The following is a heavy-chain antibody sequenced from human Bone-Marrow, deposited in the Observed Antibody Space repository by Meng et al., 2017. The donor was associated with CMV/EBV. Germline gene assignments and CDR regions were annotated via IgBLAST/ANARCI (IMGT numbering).Heavy chain of an antibody. Sequence: CAASGFTFSGYGMHWVRQAPGKGLEWVAVISYDGSSKYHADSVKGRFTISRDNSKNTLYLQMNSLRGEDTAVYYCAKGTGTTTWIIDYWGQGTLVTVSS. CDR3: AKGTGTTTWIIDY. CDR2: ISYDGSSK. D-gene: IGHD1-1*01. J-gene: IGHJ4*02. V-gene: IGHV3-30*18. CDR1: GFTFSGYG.